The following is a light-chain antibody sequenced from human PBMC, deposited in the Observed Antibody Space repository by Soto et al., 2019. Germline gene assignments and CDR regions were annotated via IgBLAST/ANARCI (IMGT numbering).Light chain of an antibody. CDR2: DVT. J-gene: IGLJ1*01. V-gene: IGLV2-11*01. CDR3: CSFAGSYTYV. Sequence: QSVLTQPRSVSGSPGQSGTISFTGTSINVGGYDFVSWYQQHPGKAPKLMIFDVTKRPSGVPDRFSGSKSGNTASLTISGLQADVESDYYCCSFAGSYTYVFGTGTKVTVL. CDR1: SINVGGYDF.